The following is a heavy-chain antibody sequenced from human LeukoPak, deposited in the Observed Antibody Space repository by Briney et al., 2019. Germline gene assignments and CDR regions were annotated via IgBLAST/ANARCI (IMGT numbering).Heavy chain of an antibody. CDR2: INHSGST. V-gene: IGHV4-34*01. D-gene: IGHD6-13*01. J-gene: IGHJ4*02. Sequence: SETLSLTCAVYGGSFSGYYWSWIRQPPGKGLGWIGEINHSGSTNYNPSLKSRVTISVDTSKNQFSLKLSSVTAADTAVYYCARGDGSSSWYRDRYFDYWGQGTLVTVSS. CDR3: ARGDGSSSWYRDRYFDY. CDR1: GGSFSGYY.